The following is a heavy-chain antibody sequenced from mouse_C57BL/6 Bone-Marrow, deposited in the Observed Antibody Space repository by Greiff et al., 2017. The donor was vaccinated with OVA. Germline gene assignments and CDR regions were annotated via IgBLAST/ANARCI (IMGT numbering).Heavy chain of an antibody. V-gene: IGHV5-12*01. Sequence: EVQLVESGGGLVQPGGSLKLSCAASGFTFSDYYMYWVRQTPEKRLEWVAYISNGGGSTYYPDTVTGRFTISIDNAKNTLYLQMSRLKSEDTAMYYCARQGSNDFPWFAYWGQGTLVTVSA. CDR3: ARQGSNDFPWFAY. D-gene: IGHD2-12*01. CDR2: ISNGGGST. J-gene: IGHJ3*01. CDR1: GFTFSDYY.